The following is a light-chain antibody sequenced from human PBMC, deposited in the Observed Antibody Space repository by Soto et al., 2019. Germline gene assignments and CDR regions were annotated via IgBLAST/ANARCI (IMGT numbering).Light chain of an antibody. CDR3: QKYNTAQLT. CDR1: QDIGGV. Sequence: AIRMTQSPSSLSASTGDTVTITCRASQDIGGVLAWYQQKAGTAPKVLISGASNLHGGSPSRFSGSGSGTEFTLTISNLQPEDVATYYCQKYNTAQLTFGGGTKVDIK. CDR2: GAS. J-gene: IGKJ4*01. V-gene: IGKV1-8*01.